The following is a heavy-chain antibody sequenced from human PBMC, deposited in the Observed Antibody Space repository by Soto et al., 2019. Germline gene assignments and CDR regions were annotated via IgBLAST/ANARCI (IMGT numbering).Heavy chain of an antibody. J-gene: IGHJ4*02. V-gene: IGHV4-4*02. D-gene: IGHD2-15*01. CDR1: GASISSTNW. Sequence: SETLSLTCAVSGASISSTNWWSWVRQAPGEGLEWIGEIYHSGATNYNPSLKSRVIISMDTSKNQLSLRLDSVTAADTAVYFCARNIAVTTTRGFDYWGQXSLVTVSS. CDR2: IYHSGAT. CDR3: ARNIAVTTTRGFDY.